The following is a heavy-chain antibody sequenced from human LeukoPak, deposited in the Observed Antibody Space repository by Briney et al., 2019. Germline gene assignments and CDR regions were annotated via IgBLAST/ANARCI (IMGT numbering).Heavy chain of an antibody. Sequence: GGSLRLSCAASGFRFNTFWMSWVRQAPGKGLEWVANIKQDGNEKYYVDSVKGRFTISRDNAKNSLYLQMNSLRAEDTAVYYCARLREIPVFGVVTKSTSYFDYWGQGTLVTVSS. D-gene: IGHD3-3*01. CDR2: IKQDGNEK. V-gene: IGHV3-7*01. CDR3: ARLREIPVFGVVTKSTSYFDY. J-gene: IGHJ4*02. CDR1: GFRFNTFW.